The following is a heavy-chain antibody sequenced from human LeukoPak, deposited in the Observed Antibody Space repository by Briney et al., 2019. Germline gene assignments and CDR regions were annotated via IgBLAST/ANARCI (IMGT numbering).Heavy chain of an antibody. V-gene: IGHV3-23*01. CDR2: ISGSGGAS. CDR1: GFTLHSYG. D-gene: IGHD1-26*01. J-gene: IGHJ4*02. CDR3: AKGGGSYYYYFDY. Sequence: TGGSLRLSCAASGFTLHSYGMSWPRQAPGKGLDSVSVISGSGGASSYAASVRGRFTTFRDNSDYTLYLQMHSLSAPDTDEYDRAKGGGSYYYYFDYWGQGTLVTVSA.